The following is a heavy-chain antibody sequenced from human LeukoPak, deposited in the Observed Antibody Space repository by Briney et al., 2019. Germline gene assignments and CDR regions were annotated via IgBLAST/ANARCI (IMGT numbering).Heavy chain of an antibody. CDR2: INPSSGGA. Sequence: ASVKVSCKASGYTFTDYYIHWVRQAPGQGLEWMGWINPSSGGADYVQKFQGRVAMTRDTSISTVYIQLKRLTSDDTAVYYCAGGSSYYFFDYWGQGVLVTVSS. CDR3: AGGSSYYFFDY. J-gene: IGHJ4*02. CDR1: GYTFTDYY. V-gene: IGHV1-2*02. D-gene: IGHD6-13*01.